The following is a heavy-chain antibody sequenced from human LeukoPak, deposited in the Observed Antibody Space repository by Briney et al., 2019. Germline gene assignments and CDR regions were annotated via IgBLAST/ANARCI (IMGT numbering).Heavy chain of an antibody. CDR2: IYYSGST. CDR1: GVSISSGDYY. J-gene: IGHJ4*02. CDR3: ARAPKYSSSSQY. Sequence: PSETLSLTCTVSGVSISSGDYYWSWIRQPPGKGLEWIGYIYYSGSTYYNPSLKSRVTISVDTSKNQFSLKLSSVTAADTAVYYCARAPKYSSSSQYWGQGTLVTVSS. V-gene: IGHV4-30-4*01. D-gene: IGHD6-13*01.